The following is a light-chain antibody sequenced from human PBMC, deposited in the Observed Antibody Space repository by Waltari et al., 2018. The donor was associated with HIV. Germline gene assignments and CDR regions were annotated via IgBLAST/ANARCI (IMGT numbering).Light chain of an antibody. CDR1: QSLLYSANNKNY. J-gene: IGKJ1*01. CDR2: WAS. Sequence: DIVMTQSPDSLAVSLGERATINCKSSQSLLYSANNKNYLAWSQQKPGQPPKLLIYWASTRGSGVPDRFSGSGSVTDCTLTISSLQADDVAVYYCHQYFSAPWTFGQGTKVEIK. V-gene: IGKV4-1*01. CDR3: HQYFSAPWT.